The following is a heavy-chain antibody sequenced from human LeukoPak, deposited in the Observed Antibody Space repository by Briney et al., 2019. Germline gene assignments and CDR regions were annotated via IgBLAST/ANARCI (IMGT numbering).Heavy chain of an antibody. V-gene: IGHV4-34*01. CDR2: INHSGST. CDR1: GGSFSGYY. CDR3: ARGVPAPDY. Sequence: SETLSLTCAVYGGSFSGYYWSWIRQPPGKGLEWIGEINHSGSTNYNPSLKSRVTISVDTSNNQFSLKLSSVTAADTAVYYCARGVPAPDYWGQGTLVTVSS. J-gene: IGHJ4*02. D-gene: IGHD4/OR15-4a*01.